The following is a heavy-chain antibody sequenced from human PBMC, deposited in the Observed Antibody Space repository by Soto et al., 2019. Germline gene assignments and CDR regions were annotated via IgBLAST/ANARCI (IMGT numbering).Heavy chain of an antibody. CDR2: ISHTGST. CDR3: ARGWAVVTAAALYSYYGLDV. CDR1: GGSITSGNSYS. V-gene: IGHV4-30-2*01. D-gene: IGHD2-2*01. Sequence: SETLSLTCAVSGGSITSGNSYSWSWIRQPPGKGLEWIGSISHTGSTSYNPSLKSRLTMSVDKSKNQFSLRLSSVTAADMAVYYCARGWAVVTAAALYSYYGLDVWGQGTKVTVSS. J-gene: IGHJ6*02.